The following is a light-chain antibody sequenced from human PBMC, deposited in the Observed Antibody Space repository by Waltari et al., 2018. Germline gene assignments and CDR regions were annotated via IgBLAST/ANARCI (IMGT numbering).Light chain of an antibody. J-gene: IGKJ5*01. CDR3: QQANSFPRN. Sequence: DIQMTQSPSSLSASVGDRVTITCRASQGIGSWLAWYQQKPGEAPKLLIYGASTLQSGVPSRFGGSGSGTDFTLTISSLQPEDFATYYCQQANSFPRNFGQGTRLEIK. CDR1: QGIGSW. V-gene: IGKV1-12*01. CDR2: GAS.